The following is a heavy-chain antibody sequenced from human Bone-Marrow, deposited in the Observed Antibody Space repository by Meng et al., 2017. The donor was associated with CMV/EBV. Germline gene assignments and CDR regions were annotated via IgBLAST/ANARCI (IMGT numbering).Heavy chain of an antibody. V-gene: IGHV3-7*01. J-gene: IGHJ4*02. Sequence: LSLTCAASGFTFSRYWMSWVRQAPGKVLEWVANIKQDGSEKNYVDSVKGRFTISRDNSKNTLYLQMNSLRAEDTAVYYCAKAFLLLVSYGTPDYYFDYWGQGTLVTVSS. CDR2: IKQDGSEK. CDR1: GFTFSRYW. CDR3: AKAFLLLVSYGTPDYYFDY. D-gene: IGHD5-18*01.